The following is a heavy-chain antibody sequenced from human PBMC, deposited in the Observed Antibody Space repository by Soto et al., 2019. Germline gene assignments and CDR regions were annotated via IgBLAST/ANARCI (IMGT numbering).Heavy chain of an antibody. CDR3: ATGRKDDYVGVHGMDV. V-gene: IGHV3-11*03. J-gene: IGHJ6*02. CDR2: ISTTSTYT. D-gene: IGHD4-17*01. Sequence: GGSLRLSCAVSGFTFSDYYMSWIRQAPGKGLEWISYISTTSTYTNYADSVRGRFTISRDNAKNSLYLQMNSLRADDAAVYYCATGRKDDYVGVHGMDVWGQGTTVTVSS. CDR1: GFTFSDYY.